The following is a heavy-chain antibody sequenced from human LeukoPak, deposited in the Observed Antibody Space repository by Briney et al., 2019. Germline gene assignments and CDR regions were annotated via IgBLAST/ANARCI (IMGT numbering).Heavy chain of an antibody. CDR2: ISGSGGST. D-gene: IGHD3-9*01. CDR3: AKDDILTGYYG. J-gene: IGHJ4*02. V-gene: IGHV3-23*01. Sequence: GGSLRLSCAASGFTFSSYGMSWVRQAPGKGLEWVSAISGSGGSTYYADSVKGRFTISRDNSKNSLYLQMNSLRAEDTAVYYCAKDDILTGYYGWGQGTLVTVSS. CDR1: GFTFSSYG.